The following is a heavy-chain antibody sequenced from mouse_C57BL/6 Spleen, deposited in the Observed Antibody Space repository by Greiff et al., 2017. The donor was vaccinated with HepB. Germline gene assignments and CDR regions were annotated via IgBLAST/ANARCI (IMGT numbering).Heavy chain of an antibody. CDR3: TRGATVVATRWYFDV. Sequence: VQLQQSGTVLARPGASVKMSCKTSGYTFTSYWMHWVKQRPGQGLEWIGAIYPGNSDTSYNQKFKGQAKLTAVTSASTAYMELSSLTNEDSAVYYCTRGATVVATRWYFDVWGTGTTVTVSS. CDR2: IYPGNSDT. CDR1: GYTFTSYW. D-gene: IGHD1-1*01. V-gene: IGHV1-5*01. J-gene: IGHJ1*03.